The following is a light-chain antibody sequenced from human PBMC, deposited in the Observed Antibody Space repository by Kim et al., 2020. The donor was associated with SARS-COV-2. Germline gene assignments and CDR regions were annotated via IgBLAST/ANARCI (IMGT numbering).Light chain of an antibody. CDR2: DAS. CDR1: QSVSSY. Sequence: EIVLTQSPATLSLSPGERATLSCRASQSVSSYLAWYQQKPGQAPRLLIYDASNRATGIPARFSGSGSGTDFTLTISSLEPEDFAVYYCQQRSNWPKLGEGTKVDIK. CDR3: QQRSNWPK. V-gene: IGKV3-11*01. J-gene: IGKJ1*01.